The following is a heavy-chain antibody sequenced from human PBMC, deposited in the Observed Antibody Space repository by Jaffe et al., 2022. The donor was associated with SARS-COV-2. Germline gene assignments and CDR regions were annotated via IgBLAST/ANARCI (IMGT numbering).Heavy chain of an antibody. D-gene: IGHD4-17*01. CDR3: ARGHYGKLYYFDY. V-gene: IGHV4-59*01. Sequence: QVQLQESGPGLVKPSETLSLTCTVSGGSISSYYWSWIRQPPGKGLEWIGYIYYSGSTNYNPSLKSRVTISVDTSKNQFSLKLSSVTAADTAVYYCARGHYGKLYYFDYWGQGTLVTVSS. CDR1: GGSISSYY. J-gene: IGHJ4*02. CDR2: IYYSGST.